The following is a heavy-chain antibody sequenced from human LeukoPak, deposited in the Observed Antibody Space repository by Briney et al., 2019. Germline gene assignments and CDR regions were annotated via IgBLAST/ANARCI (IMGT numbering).Heavy chain of an antibody. V-gene: IGHV3-9*01. CDR2: ISWDSKNV. Sequence: PGVSPRLSCEASGFRLDNYAMHWVRQAPGKGLEWVSGISWDSKNVAYAESVKGRFTISRDNAKGCLYLQMDSLRAEDTALYYCTRRLVAGATGYFDLWGRGTLVTVS. CDR1: GFRLDNYA. CDR3: TRRLVAGATGYFDL. J-gene: IGHJ2*01. D-gene: IGHD3-9*01.